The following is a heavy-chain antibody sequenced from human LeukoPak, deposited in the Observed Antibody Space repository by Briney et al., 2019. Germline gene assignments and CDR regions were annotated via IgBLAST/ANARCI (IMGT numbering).Heavy chain of an antibody. V-gene: IGHV1-69*13. Sequence: SVTVSCKASGGTFSSYAISCVRQAPGQGLEWMGVIIPIFGTANYAQKFQGRVTITADESTSTAYRELSSLRSEDTPVDYCARHPPGAAGTLQYYFDYWGQGTLVTVSS. D-gene: IGHD6-13*01. CDR1: GGTFSSYA. CDR2: IIPIFGTA. J-gene: IGHJ4*02. CDR3: ARHPPGAAGTLQYYFDY.